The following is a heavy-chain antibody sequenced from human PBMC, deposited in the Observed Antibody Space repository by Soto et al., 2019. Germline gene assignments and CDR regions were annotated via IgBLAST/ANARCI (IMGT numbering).Heavy chain of an antibody. V-gene: IGHV3-30*04. CDR2: ISYEGSNT. Sequence: PGGSLRLSCAASGFTFSDYAMHWVRQAPGKGLAWVASISYEGSNTYYADSVKGRFTISRDDSKNTLYLQMSGLRVEDTAVYLCARPINTIAVNDPFDIWGQGTMVTVSS. D-gene: IGHD3-22*01. CDR3: ARPINTIAVNDPFDI. J-gene: IGHJ3*02. CDR1: GFTFSDYA.